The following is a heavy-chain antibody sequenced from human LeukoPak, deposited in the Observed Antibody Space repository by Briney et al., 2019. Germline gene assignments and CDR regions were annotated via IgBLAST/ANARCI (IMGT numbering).Heavy chain of an antibody. Sequence: SVKLSCKASGGTFSSYAISLARQAPGQGLEWMGGIIPIFGAGNYAQKFQGRVTITTDESTSTAYMELSSLRSEDTAVYYCARVGPYCSGDSCYDLWGQGTLVTVSS. CDR2: IIPIFGAG. J-gene: IGHJ4*02. D-gene: IGHD2-15*01. CDR3: ARVGPYCSGDSCYDL. CDR1: GGTFSSYA. V-gene: IGHV1-69*05.